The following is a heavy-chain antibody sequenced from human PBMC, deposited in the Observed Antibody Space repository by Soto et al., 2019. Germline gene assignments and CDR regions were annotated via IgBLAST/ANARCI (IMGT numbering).Heavy chain of an antibody. CDR1: GFTFSGSA. V-gene: IGHV3-23*04. CDR2: ISGSGSSR. Sequence: EVQLVESGGGLVQPGGSLKLSCAASGFTFSGSAMHWVRQAPGKGLEWVSAISGSGSSRYYADSAKGRFTISRDNSKNTLFLQLNSLRAEDTAVYYCAKELLRLGESLERYFDYWGQGTLVTVSS. D-gene: IGHD3-10*01. CDR3: AKELLRLGESLERYFDY. J-gene: IGHJ4*02.